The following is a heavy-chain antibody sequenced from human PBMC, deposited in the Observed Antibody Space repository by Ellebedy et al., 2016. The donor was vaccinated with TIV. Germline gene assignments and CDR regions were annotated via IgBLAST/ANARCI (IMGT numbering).Heavy chain of an antibody. V-gene: IGHV4-4*07. J-gene: IGHJ4*02. CDR1: GGSISSYY. CDR2: IYTSGST. CDR3: ASSIVGATTEDY. Sequence: SETLSLXXTISGGSISSYYWSWIRQPPGKGLEWIGRIYTSGSTNYNPSLKSRVTMSVDTSKNQFSLKLSSVTAADTAVYYCASSIVGATTEDYWGQGTLVTVSS. D-gene: IGHD1-26*01.